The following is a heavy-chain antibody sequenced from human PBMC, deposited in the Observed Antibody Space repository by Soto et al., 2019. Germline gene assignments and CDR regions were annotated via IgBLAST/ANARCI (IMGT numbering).Heavy chain of an antibody. CDR2: ISSSSSTI. V-gene: IGHV3-48*01. J-gene: IGHJ4*02. Sequence: EVQLVESGGGLVQPGGSLRLSCAASGFTFSSYSMNWVRQAPGKGLEWVSYISSSSSTIYYADSVKGRFTISRDNAKNSLYLQMNSLRAEDTAVYYCARDVPDDYIWGSHRYTNDYWGQGTLVTVSS. CDR1: GFTFSSYS. CDR3: ARDVPDDYIWGSHRYTNDY. D-gene: IGHD3-16*02.